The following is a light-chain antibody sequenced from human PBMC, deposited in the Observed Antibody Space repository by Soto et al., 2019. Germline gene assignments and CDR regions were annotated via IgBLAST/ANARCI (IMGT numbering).Light chain of an antibody. V-gene: IGLV1-40*01. CDR3: QSYDSSLSGSV. Sequence: QSVLPQPPSVSGAPGQRVTISCTGSSSNIGAGYDVHWYQQPPGTAPKLLIYGNRNPPSGVPDRFSGSKSGTSASLAITGLQAEDEADYYCQSYDSSLSGSVFGGGTKLTVL. CDR2: GNR. J-gene: IGLJ3*02. CDR1: SSNIGAGYD.